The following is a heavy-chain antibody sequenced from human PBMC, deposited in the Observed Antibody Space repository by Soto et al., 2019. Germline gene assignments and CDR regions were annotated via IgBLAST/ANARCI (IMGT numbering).Heavy chain of an antibody. Sequence: SETLSLTCTVSGGSISNYYWSWIRQPPGKGLEWIGYIYYTGSTNYNPSLKSRVTISVDTSKNQFSLQLSSVTAADTAMYYCARDRDSSSWYWFDPWGQGTLVTVSS. J-gene: IGHJ5*02. CDR2: IYYTGST. D-gene: IGHD6-13*01. CDR3: ARDRDSSSWYWFDP. V-gene: IGHV4-59*01. CDR1: GGSISNYY.